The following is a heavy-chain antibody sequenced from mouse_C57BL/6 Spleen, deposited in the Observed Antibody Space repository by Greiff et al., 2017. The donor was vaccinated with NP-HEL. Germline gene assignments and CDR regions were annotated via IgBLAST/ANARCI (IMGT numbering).Heavy chain of an antibody. Sequence: VKLQQSGAELARPGASVKLSCKASGYTFTSYGISWVKQRPGQGLEWIGEINPRSGNTYYNEKFKGKATLTADKSSSTAYMELRSLTSEDTAVYFCARWTTVVEGYAMEYWGQGTSVTVSS. J-gene: IGHJ4*01. D-gene: IGHD1-1*01. CDR1: GYTFTSYG. CDR2: INPRSGNT. V-gene: IGHV1-81*01. CDR3: ARWTTVVEGYAMEY.